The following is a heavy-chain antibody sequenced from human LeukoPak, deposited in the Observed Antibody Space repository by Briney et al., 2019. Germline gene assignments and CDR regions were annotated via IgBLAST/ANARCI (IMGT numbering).Heavy chain of an antibody. D-gene: IGHD3-16*01. Sequence: GASVKVSCKAFGYSFTRYAMHWVRQATGQRLEWMGWINAGNGNTKYSQKFQGRVTITRDTSASTVYMELSSLRSEDTAVYYCARGEIVITFGSSRPGDAFNIWGQGTMVTVSS. CDR2: INAGNGNT. CDR1: GYSFTRYA. V-gene: IGHV1-3*01. J-gene: IGHJ3*02. CDR3: ARGEIVITFGSSRPGDAFNI.